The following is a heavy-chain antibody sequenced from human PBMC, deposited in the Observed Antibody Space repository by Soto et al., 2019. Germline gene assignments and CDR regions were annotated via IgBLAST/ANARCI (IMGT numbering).Heavy chain of an antibody. D-gene: IGHD6-19*01. CDR1: GGSISSGGYS. CDR3: ARGLITGSHYSEGWYYFDS. V-gene: IGHV4-30-2*01. CDR2: IYHSGSA. Sequence: PSETLSLTCAVSGGSISSGGYSWSWIRQQPGKGLEWIGYIYHSGSASYNPSLKSRVTISVHTSNSQFSLELSSVTAADTAVYYCARGLITGSHYSEGWYYFDSWGQGTQVTVSS. J-gene: IGHJ4*02.